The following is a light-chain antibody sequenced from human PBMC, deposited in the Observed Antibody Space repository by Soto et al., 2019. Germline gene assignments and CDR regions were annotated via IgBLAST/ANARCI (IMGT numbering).Light chain of an antibody. Sequence: EMVVTQSPATLSVSPGERVTLSCRTSQDVSSKLAWYQQKPGQPPSLLIYDASTRATGTPARFSGSGSGTEFTLAVSSLQSDDYALYFGQQYIRWPLTFGGATKVEIK. CDR2: DAS. CDR1: QDVSSK. CDR3: QQYIRWPLT. V-gene: IGKV3D-15*01. J-gene: IGKJ4*01.